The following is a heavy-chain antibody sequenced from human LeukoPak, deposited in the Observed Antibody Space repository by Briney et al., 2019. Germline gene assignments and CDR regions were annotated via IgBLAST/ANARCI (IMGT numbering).Heavy chain of an antibody. V-gene: IGHV3-21*01. J-gene: IGHJ4*02. CDR1: GFTFSSYS. D-gene: IGHD2-2*01. CDR2: ISSSSSNI. CDR3: ARDQDIVVVPAAALDY. Sequence: GGSLRLSCAASGFTFSSYSMNWVRQAPGKGLEWVSSISSSSSNIYYADSVKGRFTISRDNAKNSLYLQMNSLRAEDTAVYYCARDQDIVVVPAAALDYWGQGTLVTVSS.